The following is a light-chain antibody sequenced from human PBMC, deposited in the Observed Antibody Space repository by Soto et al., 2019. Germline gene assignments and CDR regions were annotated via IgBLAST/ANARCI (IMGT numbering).Light chain of an antibody. CDR3: QHYSRTLPWT. CDR1: QSVNNY. CDR2: DAS. V-gene: IGKV3-11*01. J-gene: IGKJ1*01. Sequence: EIVLTQSPATLSLSPGERATLSCRASQSVNNYLAWYQQRPGQAPRLLIYDASNRATGIPARFSGSGSGTDFTLTISSLEPEDFAVYYCQHYSRTLPWTFGQGTKVEIK.